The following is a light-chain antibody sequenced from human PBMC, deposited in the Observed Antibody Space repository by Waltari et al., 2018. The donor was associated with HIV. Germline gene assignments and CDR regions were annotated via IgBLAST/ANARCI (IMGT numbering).Light chain of an antibody. CDR1: RSNIGSNT. CDR2: SNN. CDR3: AAWDDSLNGWV. J-gene: IGLJ3*02. Sequence: QSVLTQPPSASGTPGQRVTISSSGSRSNIGSNTVSWYQQLPGTAPKLFIYSNNQRPSGVPDRFSGSKSGTSASLAISGLQSEDEADYYCAAWDDSLNGWVFGGGTKLTVV. V-gene: IGLV1-44*01.